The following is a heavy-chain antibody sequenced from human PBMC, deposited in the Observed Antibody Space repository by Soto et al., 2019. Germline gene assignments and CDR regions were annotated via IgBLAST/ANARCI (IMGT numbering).Heavy chain of an antibody. CDR2: IIPIFGTA. CDR3: ARDEGGDDYYGMDV. Sequence: QVQLVQSGAEVKKPGSSVKVSCKASGGTFSRYAISWVRQAPGQGLEWMGGIIPIFGTANYAQKFQGRVTITADESTSTAYMALSSLRSEDTAVYYCARDEGGDDYYGMDVWGQGTTVTVSS. CDR1: GGTFSRYA. V-gene: IGHV1-69*12. J-gene: IGHJ6*02. D-gene: IGHD1-26*01.